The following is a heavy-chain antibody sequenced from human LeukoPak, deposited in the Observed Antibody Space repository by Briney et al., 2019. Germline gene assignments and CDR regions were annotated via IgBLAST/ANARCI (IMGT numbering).Heavy chain of an antibody. D-gene: IGHD3-22*01. Sequence: SGGSLRLSCVASGFTFTDYFMSWVRQAPGKGLEWVASIKHNGGEKYYVDSVKGRFTISRDNAKNSLYLQMDSLRAEDTAVYYCTRGVGYYYDSSGYYFDYWGQGTLVTVSS. CDR2: IKHNGGEK. CDR3: TRGVGYYYDSSGYYFDY. V-gene: IGHV3-7*01. J-gene: IGHJ4*02. CDR1: GFTFTDYF.